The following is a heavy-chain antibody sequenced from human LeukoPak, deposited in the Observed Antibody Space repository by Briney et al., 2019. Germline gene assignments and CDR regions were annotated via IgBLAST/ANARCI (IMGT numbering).Heavy chain of an antibody. D-gene: IGHD3-22*01. J-gene: IGHJ3*02. V-gene: IGHV3-21*01. CDR2: ISSSSSCI. CDR1: GFTFSSYG. CDR3: ARDPSNYYDSSGYHDAFDI. Sequence: KPGGSLRLSCAASGFTFSSYGMNWVRQAPGKGLEWVSAISSSSSCIYYADSVKGRFTISRDNAKNSLYLQMNSLRAEDTAVYYCARDPSNYYDSSGYHDAFDIWGQGTMVTVSS.